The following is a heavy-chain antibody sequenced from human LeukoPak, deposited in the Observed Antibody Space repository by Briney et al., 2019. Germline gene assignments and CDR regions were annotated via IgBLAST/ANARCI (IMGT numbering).Heavy chain of an antibody. J-gene: IGHJ4*02. Sequence: PGGSLRLSCAASGFTFISYWMHWVRQAPEKGLVWVSRINGYGSSTDFADSVKGRFTISRDNAKNTLYLQMNSLRAEDTAVYYCARAAPGNTALDYWGQGTLVTVSS. D-gene: IGHD5-18*01. V-gene: IGHV3-74*01. CDR2: INGYGSST. CDR1: GFTFISYW. CDR3: ARAAPGNTALDY.